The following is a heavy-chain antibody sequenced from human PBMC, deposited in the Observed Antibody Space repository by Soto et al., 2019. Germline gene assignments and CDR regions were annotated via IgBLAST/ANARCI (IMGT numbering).Heavy chain of an antibody. CDR1: GGSISSSRCH. D-gene: IGHD6-13*01. J-gene: IGHJ4*02. CDR3: AREGTAGTSVFDY. CDR2: IKYSGGT. V-gene: IGHV4-31*03. Sequence: PSETLSLTCTVSGGSISSSRCHWGWIRQPPGKGLEWIAYIKYSGGTYYNPSLKSRVTISVDTSKNQFSLELSSVTAADTAVYYCAREGTAGTSVFDYWGQGTLVTVSS.